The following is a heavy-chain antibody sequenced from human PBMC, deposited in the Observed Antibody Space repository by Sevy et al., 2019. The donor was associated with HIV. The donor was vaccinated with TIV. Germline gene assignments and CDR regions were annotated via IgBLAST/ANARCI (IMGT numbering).Heavy chain of an antibody. CDR1: GFTFSSYG. J-gene: IGHJ6*02. CDR3: AKRELSGRVIAATKYYYYGMDV. D-gene: IGHD6-13*01. Sequence: GESLKISCAASGFTFSSYGMHWVRQAPGKGLEWVAVISYDGSNKYYADSVEGRFNISRDNSKNTRYLQMNSLRAEDTAVYYCAKRELSGRVIAATKYYYYGMDVWGQGTTVTVSS. CDR2: ISYDGSNK. V-gene: IGHV3-30*18.